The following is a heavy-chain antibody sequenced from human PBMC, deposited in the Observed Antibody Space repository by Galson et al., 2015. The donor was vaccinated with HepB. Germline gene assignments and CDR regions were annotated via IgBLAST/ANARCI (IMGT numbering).Heavy chain of an antibody. CDR3: ARDRNLYYYNSGGFLS. CDR1: GFTISTYW. D-gene: IGHD3-22*01. J-gene: IGHJ4*02. V-gene: IGHV3-74*01. CDR2: INSDASST. Sequence: SLRLSCAASGFTISTYWMHWVRQAHGKGLVWVSRINSDASSTDYADSVRGRFTISRDNAKNTLYLQMNSLRAEDTAVYYCARDRNLYYYNSGGFLSWGRGTLVTVSS.